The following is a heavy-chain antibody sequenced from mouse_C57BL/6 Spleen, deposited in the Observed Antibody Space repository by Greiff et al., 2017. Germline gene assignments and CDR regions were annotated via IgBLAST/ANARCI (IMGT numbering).Heavy chain of an antibody. CDR3: ARTTTVVATRAMDY. Sequence: VQLVESGPGLVAPSQSLSITCTVSGFSLTSYAISWVRQPPGKGLEWLGEIWTGGGTNYNSALKSRLSISKDNSKSQVFLKMNSLQTDDTARYYCARTTTVVATRAMDYWGQGTSVTVSS. V-gene: IGHV2-9-1*01. J-gene: IGHJ4*01. D-gene: IGHD1-1*01. CDR1: GFSLTSYA. CDR2: IWTGGGT.